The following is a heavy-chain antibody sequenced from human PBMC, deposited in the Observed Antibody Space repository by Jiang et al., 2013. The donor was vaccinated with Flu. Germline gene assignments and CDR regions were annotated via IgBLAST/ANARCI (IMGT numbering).Heavy chain of an antibody. J-gene: IGHJ5*02. CDR2: IYYSGST. D-gene: IGHD1-1*01. Sequence: SGSGLVKPSETLSLTCTVSGGSISSSSYYWGWIRQPPGKGLEWIGSIYYSGSTYYNPSLKSRVTISVDTSKNQFSLKLSSVTAADTAVYYCARHVSKVLGGLWTGTTQGWFDPWGQGTLVTVSS. CDR3: ARHVSKVLGGLWTGTTQGWFDP. V-gene: IGHV4-39*01. CDR1: GGSISSSSYY.